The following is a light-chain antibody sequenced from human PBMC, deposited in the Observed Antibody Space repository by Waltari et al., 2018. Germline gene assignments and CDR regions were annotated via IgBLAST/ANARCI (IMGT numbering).Light chain of an antibody. CDR3: QQYDNYSPYT. CDR1: QNINTW. CDR2: RAS. V-gene: IGKV1-5*03. Sequence: DIQMTQSPSTLSASVGDRVTITCRASQNINTWLAWYQQKPGKAPNLLVYRASTLESGVPSRFSGSGSGTEFTLTISSLQPDDFATYYCQQYDNYSPYTFGQGTKVEIK. J-gene: IGKJ2*01.